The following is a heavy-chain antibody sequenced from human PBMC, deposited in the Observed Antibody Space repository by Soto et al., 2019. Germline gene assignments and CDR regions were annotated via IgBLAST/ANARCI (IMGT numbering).Heavy chain of an antibody. CDR1: GFTFRRAA. CDR3: AKALYSSSCLFDY. Sequence: AGSLGHSCSASGFTFRRAAMSWVRQAPGKGLEWVSAISGSGGSTYYADSVKGRFTISRDNSKNTLYLQMNSLRAEDTAVYYCAKALYSSSCLFDYWGQGT. D-gene: IGHD6-13*01. CDR2: ISGSGGST. J-gene: IGHJ4*02. V-gene: IGHV3-23*01.